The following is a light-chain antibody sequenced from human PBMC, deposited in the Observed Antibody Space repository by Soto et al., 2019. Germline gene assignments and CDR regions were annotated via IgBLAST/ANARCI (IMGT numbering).Light chain of an antibody. CDR2: DAS. J-gene: IGKJ1*01. V-gene: IGKV3-11*01. CDR1: QSVSSY. CDR3: QQVTTCPPT. Sequence: EIVLTQSPATLSLSPGERATLSCRASQSVSSYLAWYQQKPGQAPRLLIYDASNRATGIPARFSGSGSGTNFPPPTSSLEPEDFAFYYCQQVTTCPPTSAQGTRVDIK.